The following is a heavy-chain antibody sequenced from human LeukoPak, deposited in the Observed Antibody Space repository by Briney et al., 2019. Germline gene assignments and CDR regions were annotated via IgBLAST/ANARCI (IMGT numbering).Heavy chain of an antibody. Sequence: SETLSLTCTVSGDSITSFYWSWIRQPPGKGLEWIGYVFHTASTHYNPSLRSRIIMSVDTSKKQFSLQLTSMTAADTALYFCARGQNYFDSWGQGILVTVSS. D-gene: IGHD2/OR15-2a*01. V-gene: IGHV4-59*08. J-gene: IGHJ4*02. CDR2: VFHTAST. CDR3: ARGQNYFDS. CDR1: GDSITSFY.